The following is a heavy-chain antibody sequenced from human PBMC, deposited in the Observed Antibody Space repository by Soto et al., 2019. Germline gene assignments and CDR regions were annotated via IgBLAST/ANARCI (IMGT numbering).Heavy chain of an antibody. CDR1: GDSVSSNSAA. CDR3: ARVVGDCSGGSCYTEVDPTYYFDY. CDR2: TYYRSKWYN. V-gene: IGHV6-1*01. J-gene: IGHJ4*02. Sequence: KQSQTLSLPCAISGDSVSSNSAAWNWIRQSPSRGLEWLGRTYYRSKWYNDYAVSVKSRITINPDTSKNQFSLQLNSVTPEDTAVYYCARVVGDCSGGSCYTEVDPTYYFDYWGQGTLVTVSS. D-gene: IGHD2-15*01.